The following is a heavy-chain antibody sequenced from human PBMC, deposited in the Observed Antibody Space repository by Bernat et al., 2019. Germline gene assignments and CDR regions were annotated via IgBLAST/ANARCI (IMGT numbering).Heavy chain of an antibody. Sequence: QVQLVESGGGVVQPGRSLRLSCAASGFTFSSYGMHWVRQAPGKGLEWVSVISYDGSNKYYADSVKGRFTISRDNSKNTLYLQMNSLRAEDTAVYYCVTNGISSTMPPNYFDYRGQGTLVTVSS. D-gene: IGHD2-2*01. CDR2: ISYDGSNK. V-gene: IGHV3-30*03. CDR1: GFTFSSYG. CDR3: VTNGISSTMPPNYFDY. J-gene: IGHJ4*02.